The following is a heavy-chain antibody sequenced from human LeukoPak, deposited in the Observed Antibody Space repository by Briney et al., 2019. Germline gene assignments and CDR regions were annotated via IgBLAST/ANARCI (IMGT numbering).Heavy chain of an antibody. CDR3: ARGRGSPYYYYMDV. J-gene: IGHJ6*03. CDR1: GGTFSSYA. D-gene: IGHD6-19*01. CDR2: ISAYNGNT. Sequence: ASVKVSCKASGGTFSSYAISWVRQAPGQGLEWMGWISAYNGNTNYAQKLQGRVTMTTDTSTSTAYMELRSLRSDDTAVYYCARGRGSPYYYYMDVWGKGTTVTVSS. V-gene: IGHV1-18*01.